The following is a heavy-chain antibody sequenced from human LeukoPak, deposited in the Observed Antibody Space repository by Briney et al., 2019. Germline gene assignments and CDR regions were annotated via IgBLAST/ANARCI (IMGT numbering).Heavy chain of an antibody. D-gene: IGHD3-10*01. J-gene: IGHJ6*03. V-gene: IGHV1-18*01. CDR2: ISAYNGNT. CDR1: GYTFNRFG. Sequence: SVKVSCKASGYTFNRFGINWVRQAPGQGLEWMGWISAYNGNTNYAQKLQGRVTVTTDTSTSTAYMELRSLGSDDTAVYYCARDRADLSYMDVWGKGTTVTVSS. CDR3: ARDRADLSYMDV.